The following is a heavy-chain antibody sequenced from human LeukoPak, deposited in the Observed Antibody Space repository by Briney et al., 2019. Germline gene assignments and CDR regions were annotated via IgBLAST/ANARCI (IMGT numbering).Heavy chain of an antibody. Sequence: PSETLSLTCTVSGGSISSYYWSWIRQPPGKGLEWFGNVYNSGGTNYNPSLQSRVTISMDTSKNQFSLKLTSITAADTAVYFCAREHDFGRFDFWGQGTLVVVSS. CDR3: AREHDFGRFDF. CDR1: GGSISSYY. D-gene: IGHD4-17*01. CDR2: VYNSGGT. J-gene: IGHJ4*02. V-gene: IGHV4-59*01.